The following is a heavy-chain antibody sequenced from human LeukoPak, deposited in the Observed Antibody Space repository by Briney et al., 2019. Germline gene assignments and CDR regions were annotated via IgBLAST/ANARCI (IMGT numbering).Heavy chain of an antibody. V-gene: IGHV3-23*01. Sequence: GGSLRLSCAASGFTFSFYAMSWVRQAPGKGLEWVSAISSSGDSTYYTDSARGRFTISRDNSNNTLFLQMNSLRADDTAVYYCASVEWFGDLTFEGWGRGTLVTVSS. D-gene: IGHD3-10*01. CDR3: ASVEWFGDLTFEG. CDR1: GFTFSFYA. J-gene: IGHJ4*02. CDR2: ISSSGDST.